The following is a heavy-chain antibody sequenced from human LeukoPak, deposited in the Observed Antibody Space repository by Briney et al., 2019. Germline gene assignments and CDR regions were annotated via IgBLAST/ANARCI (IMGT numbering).Heavy chain of an antibody. CDR2: IIPIFGTA. CDR3: TSRYSSSWYDTGLHWFDP. J-gene: IGHJ5*02. D-gene: IGHD6-13*01. Sequence: SVKVSCTASGGTFSSYAISWVRQAPGQGLEWMGGIIPIFGTANYAQKFQGRVTITADESTSTAYMELSSLRSEDTAVYYCTSRYSSSWYDTGLHWFDPWGQGTLVTVSS. V-gene: IGHV1-69*13. CDR1: GGTFSSYA.